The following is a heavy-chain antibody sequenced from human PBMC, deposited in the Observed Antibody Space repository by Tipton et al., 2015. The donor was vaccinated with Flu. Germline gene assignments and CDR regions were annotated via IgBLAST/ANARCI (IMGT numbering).Heavy chain of an antibody. CDR2: SHHTGST. J-gene: IGHJ6*02. D-gene: IGHD3-22*01. CDR3: ARANYYDSYPYFYGIDV. V-gene: IGHV4-38-2*02. Sequence: TLSLTCSVSGDSIGGAYYWGWIRQPPGKGLEWIGNSHHTGSTYRNPSLKSRVIISVDRSKNQFSLKLTSVTAADTAVYYCARANYYDSYPYFYGIDVWGQGTTVTVSS. CDR1: GDSIGGAYY.